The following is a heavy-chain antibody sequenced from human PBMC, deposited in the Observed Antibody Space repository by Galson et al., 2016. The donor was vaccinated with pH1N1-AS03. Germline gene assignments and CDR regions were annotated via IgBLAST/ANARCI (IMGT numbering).Heavy chain of an antibody. CDR3: AREAATFLGVVISFLDFHYYGMEG. J-gene: IGHJ6*02. V-gene: IGHV1-46*01. CDR1: GYTFTNYF. Sequence: QSGAEVKKPGESLKVSCKASGYTFTNYFIHWVRQAPGQGLEWMGMINPSGGRTKYAQKFQGRVTVTRDTSTSTVYMELNSLRSEDTAVYFCAREAATFLGVVISFLDFHYYGMEGWGQGTTVTVSS. CDR2: INPSGGRT. D-gene: IGHD3-3*01.